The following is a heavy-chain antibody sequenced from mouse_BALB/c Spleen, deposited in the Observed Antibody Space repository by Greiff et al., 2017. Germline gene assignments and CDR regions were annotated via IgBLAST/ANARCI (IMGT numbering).Heavy chain of an antibody. Sequence: VQLQQPGAELVKPGTSVKLSCKASGYNFTSYWINWVKLRPGQGLEWIGDIYPGSGSTNYNEKFKSKATLTVDTSSSTAYMQLSSLASEDSALYYCARTGSYYFDYWGQGTTLTVSS. J-gene: IGHJ2*01. CDR2: IYPGSGST. V-gene: IGHV1-55*01. CDR1: GYNFTSYW. CDR3: ARTGSYYFDY.